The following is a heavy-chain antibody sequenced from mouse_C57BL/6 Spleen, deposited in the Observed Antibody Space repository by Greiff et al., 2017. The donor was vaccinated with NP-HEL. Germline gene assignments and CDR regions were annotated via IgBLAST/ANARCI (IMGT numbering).Heavy chain of an antibody. J-gene: IGHJ4*01. D-gene: IGHD2-4*01. V-gene: IGHV10-1*01. CDR3: VRLYDYAGDYYAMDY. CDR1: GFSFNTYA. CDR2: IRSKSNNYAT. Sequence: EVKVVESGGGLVQPKGSLKLSCAASGFSFNTYAMNWVHQAPGKGLEWVARIRSKSNNYATYYADSVKDRFTISRDDSESMLYLQMNNLKTEDTAMYYCVRLYDYAGDYYAMDYWGQGTSVTVSS.